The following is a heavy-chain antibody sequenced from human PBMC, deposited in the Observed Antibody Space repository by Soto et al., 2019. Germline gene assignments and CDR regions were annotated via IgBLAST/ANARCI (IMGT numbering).Heavy chain of an antibody. D-gene: IGHD6-19*01. J-gene: IGHJ4*02. CDR1: GGSISSGGDY. CDR3: ARYPGLAAGATAFDY. Sequence: QVQLQESGPGLVKPSQTMSLTCTVSGGSISSGGDYWSWIRQHPGKGLAWIGYSYYSGSTYYNPSLKSRGTISVDTSKNQFSLKLSSVTAADTAVYYCARYPGLAAGATAFDYWGQGTLVTVSS. CDR2: SYYSGST. V-gene: IGHV4-31*03.